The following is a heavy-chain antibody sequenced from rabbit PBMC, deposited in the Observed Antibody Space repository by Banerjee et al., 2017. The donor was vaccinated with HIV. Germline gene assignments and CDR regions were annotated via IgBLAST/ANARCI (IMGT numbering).Heavy chain of an antibody. Sequence: QSLEESGGDLVKPGASLTLTCTASGFSFSSSYDMCWVRQAPGKGLEWIACIYAISTSDTYYASWAKGRFTISKTSSPTVTLQMTSLTAADTATYFCARSLNDYDKYCLNLWGPGTLVTVS. CDR3: ARSLNDYDKYCLNL. CDR1: GFSFSSSYD. D-gene: IGHD6-1*01. V-gene: IGHV1S40*01. J-gene: IGHJ4*01. CDR2: IYAISTSDT.